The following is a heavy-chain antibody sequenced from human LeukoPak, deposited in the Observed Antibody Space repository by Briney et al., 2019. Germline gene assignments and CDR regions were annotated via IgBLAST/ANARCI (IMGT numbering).Heavy chain of an antibody. D-gene: IGHD3-3*01. CDR3: VSTLRFLPYRRFDY. CDR2: IYYSGST. Sequence: SETLSLTCTVSGGSISSSSYYWGWIRQPPGKGLEWIGSIYYSGSTYYNPSLKSRVTISVDTSKNQFFLRLSSVTAADTAVYYCVSTLRFLPYRRFDYWGQGTLVTVPS. V-gene: IGHV4-39*01. CDR1: GGSISSSSYY. J-gene: IGHJ4*02.